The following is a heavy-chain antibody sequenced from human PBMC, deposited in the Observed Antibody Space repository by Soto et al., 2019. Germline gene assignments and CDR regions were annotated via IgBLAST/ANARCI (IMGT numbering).Heavy chain of an antibody. D-gene: IGHD3-10*01. CDR3: ARSITMVRGVINWFDP. V-gene: IGHV4-59*01. CDR2: IYYSGST. CDR1: GGSISSYY. Sequence: SETLSLTCTVSGGSISSYYWSWIRQSPGKGLEWIGYIYYSGSTNYNPSLKSRVTISVDTSKNQFSLKLSSVTAADTAVYYCARSITMVRGVINWFDPWGQGTLVTVSS. J-gene: IGHJ5*02.